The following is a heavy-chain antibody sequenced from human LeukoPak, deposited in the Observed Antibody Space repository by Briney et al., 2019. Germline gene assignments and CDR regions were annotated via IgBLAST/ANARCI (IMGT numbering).Heavy chain of an antibody. CDR1: GGSISSYY. V-gene: IGHV4-59*01. D-gene: IGHD5-24*01. J-gene: IGHJ4*02. CDR3: ARESRDVETEGFDY. CDR2: IYYSGST. Sequence: SETLSLTCTVSGGSISSYYWSWIRQLPGKGLEWIGYIYYSGSTKYNPSLKSRVTISVDTSKNQFSLKLSSVTAADTAVYYCARESRDVETEGFDYWGQGTLVTVSS.